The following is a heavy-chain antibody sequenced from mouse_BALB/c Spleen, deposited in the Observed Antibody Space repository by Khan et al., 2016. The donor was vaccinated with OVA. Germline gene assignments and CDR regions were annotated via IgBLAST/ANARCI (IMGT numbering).Heavy chain of an antibody. Sequence: QIQLVQAGPELKKPGETVKISCKASGYTFTNYGMNWVKQAPGKGLKWMGWINTYTGEPTYADDFKGRFAFSLETSASTAYLQINNLKNEDTATXFCARGDYDVYAMDYWGQGTSVTVSS. CDR2: INTYTGEP. CDR3: ARGDYDVYAMDY. V-gene: IGHV9-3-1*01. J-gene: IGHJ4*01. CDR1: GYTFTNYG. D-gene: IGHD2-3*01.